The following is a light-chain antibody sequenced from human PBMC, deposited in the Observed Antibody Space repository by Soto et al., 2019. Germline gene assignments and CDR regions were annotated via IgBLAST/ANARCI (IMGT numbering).Light chain of an antibody. CDR1: SXDVGGYNY. Sequence: QSVLTQPHSVSGSPGQSATISCTGTSXDVGGYNYVSWYQQHPGKAPKLMIYDVSKRPSGVPDRFSGSKSGNTASLTISGLQAEDEADYYCCSYAGSYTLYVFGTGTKVSVL. CDR3: CSYAGSYTLYV. J-gene: IGLJ1*01. CDR2: DVS. V-gene: IGLV2-11*01.